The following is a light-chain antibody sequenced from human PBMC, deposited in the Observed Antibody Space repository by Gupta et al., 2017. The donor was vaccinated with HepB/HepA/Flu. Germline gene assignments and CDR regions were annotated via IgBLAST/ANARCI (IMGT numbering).Light chain of an antibody. J-gene: IGLJ3*02. CDR1: SSNIGIDI. Sequence: QSGLTQPPSVSGAPGPRVAISGSGSSSNIGIDIVNWYQQFPGTAPRLLIYRNHQRPSGVPDRFSDSKSGTSASLAISGLQSEDEADYYCASCDARLGAWLFGGGTKLTVL. V-gene: IGLV1-44*01. CDR2: RNH. CDR3: ASCDARLGAWL.